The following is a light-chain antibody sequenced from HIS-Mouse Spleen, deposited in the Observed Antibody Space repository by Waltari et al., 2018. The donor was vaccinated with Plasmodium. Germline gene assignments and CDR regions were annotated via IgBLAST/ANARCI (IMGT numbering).Light chain of an antibody. J-gene: IGKJ4*01. CDR3: QQYYSYPLT. CDR2: AAS. Sequence: AIRMTQSPSSFSASTGDRVTITCRASQGISSYLAWYQQKPGKAPKLLIYAASTLQSGVPSRCSGSGSGTDFTRTISCLQSEDFATYYCQQYYSYPLTFGGGTKVEIK. V-gene: IGKV1-8*01. CDR1: QGISSY.